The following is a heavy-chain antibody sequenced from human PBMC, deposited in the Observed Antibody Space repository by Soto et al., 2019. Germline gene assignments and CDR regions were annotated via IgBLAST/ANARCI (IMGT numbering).Heavy chain of an antibody. D-gene: IGHD3-9*01. V-gene: IGHV3-23*01. CDR1: GFTFSSYA. Sequence: EVQLLESGGGLVQPGGSLRLSCAASGFTFSSYAMSWVRQAPGKGREWVSAISGSGGSTYYADSVKGRFTISRDNYQNTLYLQMNSLRAEDTAVYYCAKDYAILTPLYMDVWGKGTTVTVSS. CDR2: ISGSGGST. CDR3: AKDYAILTPLYMDV. J-gene: IGHJ6*03.